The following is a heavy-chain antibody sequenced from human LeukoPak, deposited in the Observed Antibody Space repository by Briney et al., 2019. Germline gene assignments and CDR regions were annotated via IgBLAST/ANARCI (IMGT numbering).Heavy chain of an antibody. CDR1: GGSSSSYY. V-gene: IGHV4-4*07. D-gene: IGHD5-12*01. CDR3: ARGGYSGSDWTT. J-gene: IGHJ5*02. CDR2: IYTSGST. Sequence: SETLSLTCTVSGGSSSSYYWSWIRQHDENGLEWIGRIYTSGSTNYNPSLKSRVIISVDTSKNQFSLKLSSVTAADTAVYYCARGGYSGSDWTTWGQGTLVTVSS.